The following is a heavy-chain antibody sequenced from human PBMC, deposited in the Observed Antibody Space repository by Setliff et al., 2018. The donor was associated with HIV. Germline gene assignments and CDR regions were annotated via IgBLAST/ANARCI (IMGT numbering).Heavy chain of an antibody. CDR3: VRGVTRDISGYYRDEYFQH. D-gene: IGHD3-22*01. V-gene: IGHV1-18*04. CDR1: GYTFTAYL. CDR2: ISPYNGDT. Sequence: GASVKVSCKASGYTFTAYLIHWLRQAPGQGLEWMGWISPYNGDTRFAQRLQGRVTLTTDTSTNTAYMEMRTLRSDDTAVYYCVRGVTRDISGYYRDEYFQHWGQGTPVTVSS. J-gene: IGHJ1*01.